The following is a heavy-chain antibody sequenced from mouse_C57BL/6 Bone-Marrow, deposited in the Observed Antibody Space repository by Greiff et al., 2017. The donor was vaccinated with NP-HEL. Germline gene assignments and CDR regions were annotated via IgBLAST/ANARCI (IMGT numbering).Heavy chain of an antibody. Sequence: EVQRVESGAELVRPGASVKLSCTASGFNIKDDYMHWVKQRPEQGLEWIGWIDPENGDTEYASKFQGKATITADTSSNTAYLQLSSLTSEDTAVYYCTTCDYALPYWGQGTLVTVSA. CDR1: GFNIKDDY. D-gene: IGHD2-4*01. J-gene: IGHJ3*01. CDR2: IDPENGDT. CDR3: TTCDYALPY. V-gene: IGHV14-4*01.